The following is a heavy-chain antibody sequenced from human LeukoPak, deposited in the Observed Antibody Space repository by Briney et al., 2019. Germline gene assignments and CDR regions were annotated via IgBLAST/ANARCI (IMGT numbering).Heavy chain of an antibody. CDR1: GGSISSYY. D-gene: IGHD6-13*01. CDR3: ARLAAAGDAFDI. Sequence: PSETLSLTCAVSGGSISSYYWSWIRQPPGKGLEWIGYIYYSGITNYNPSLKSRVTISVDTSKNQFSLKLSSVTAADTAVYYCARLAAAGDAFDIWGQGTMVTVSS. V-gene: IGHV4-59*08. J-gene: IGHJ3*02. CDR2: IYYSGIT.